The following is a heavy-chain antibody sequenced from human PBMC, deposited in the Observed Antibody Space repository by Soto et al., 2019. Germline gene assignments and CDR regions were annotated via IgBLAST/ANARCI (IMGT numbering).Heavy chain of an antibody. CDR1: GGSISSGDYY. V-gene: IGHV4-30-4*01. J-gene: IGHJ6*02. CDR3: ARDHSGYCSSTSCSETYYYYGMDV. D-gene: IGHD2-2*01. CDR2: IYYSGST. Sequence: QVQLQESGPGLVKPSQTLSLTCTVSGGSISSGDYYWSWIRQPPGKGLEWIGYIYYSGSTYYNPSLKGRVNISVDTSKNQFSLKLSSVTAADTAVYYCARDHSGYCSSTSCSETYYYYGMDVWGQGTTVTVSS.